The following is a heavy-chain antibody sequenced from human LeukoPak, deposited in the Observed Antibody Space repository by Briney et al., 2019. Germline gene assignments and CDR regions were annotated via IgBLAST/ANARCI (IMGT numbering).Heavy chain of an antibody. J-gene: IGHJ6*03. CDR3: ARAMGMATIPWYYYYYMDV. CDR2: ISSSGSTI. V-gene: IGHV3-11*01. Sequence: GGSLRLSCAASGFTFSDYYMSWIRQAPGKGLEWVSYISSSGSTIYYADSVKGRFTISRDNAKNSLYLQMNSLRAEDTAVYYCARAMGMATIPWYYYYYMDVWGKGTTVTISS. D-gene: IGHD5-24*01. CDR1: GFTFSDYY.